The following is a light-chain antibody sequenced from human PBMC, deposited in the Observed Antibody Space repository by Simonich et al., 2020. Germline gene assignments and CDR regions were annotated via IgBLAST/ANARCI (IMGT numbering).Light chain of an antibody. V-gene: IGLV3-21*03. J-gene: IGLJ2*01. CDR1: NIGSKS. Sequence: SYVLTQPPSVSVAPGKTARITCGGNNIGSKSVNWYQQKPGQATMLGVYEDSDRPSGTPERFAGSNSGNTATLTSSRVEAGDEADYYCQVWDRSSDVVFGGGTKLTVL. CDR2: EDS. CDR3: QVWDRSSDVV.